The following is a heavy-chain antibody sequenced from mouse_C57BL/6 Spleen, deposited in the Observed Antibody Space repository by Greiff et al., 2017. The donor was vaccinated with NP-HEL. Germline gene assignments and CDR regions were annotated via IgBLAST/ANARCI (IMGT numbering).Heavy chain of an antibody. V-gene: IGHV5-16*01. CDR1: GFTFSDYY. CDR3: ARDGLPYAMDY. J-gene: IGHJ4*01. CDR2: INYDGSST. Sequence: VQLKESEGGLVQPGSSMKLSCTASGFTFSDYYMAWVRQVPEKGLEWVANINYDGSSTYYLDSLKSRFIISRDNAKNILYLQMSSLKSEDTATYYCARDGLPYAMDYWGQGTSVTVSS. D-gene: IGHD2-2*01.